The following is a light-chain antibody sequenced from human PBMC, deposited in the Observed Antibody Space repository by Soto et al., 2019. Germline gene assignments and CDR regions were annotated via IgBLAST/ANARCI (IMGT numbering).Light chain of an antibody. CDR3: QQYGSSLGT. CDR1: QSVSSSY. V-gene: IGKV3-20*01. Sequence: EIVLTQSPGTLSLSPGARATLSCRASQSVSSSYLAWYQQKHGQAPRLLIYGASSRATGIPDRFSASGSGTDGTITISRLEPEDCEVYHCQQYGSSLGTFGQGTKVDIK. CDR2: GAS. J-gene: IGKJ1*01.